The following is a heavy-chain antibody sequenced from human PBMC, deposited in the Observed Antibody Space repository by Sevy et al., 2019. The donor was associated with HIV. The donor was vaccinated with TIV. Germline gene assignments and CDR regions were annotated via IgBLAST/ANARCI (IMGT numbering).Heavy chain of an antibody. Sequence: GESLKISCKGSGYSFTNYWIGWVRQMPGKGLEWMGIIYPGDSDTRYSPSFQGQVPISADKSISPAYLQRSSLKASDTAMYYCARASKEYSSSSPFDYWGQGTLVTVSS. J-gene: IGHJ4*02. CDR3: ARASKEYSSSSPFDY. V-gene: IGHV5-51*01. CDR1: GYSFTNYW. D-gene: IGHD6-6*01. CDR2: IYPGDSDT.